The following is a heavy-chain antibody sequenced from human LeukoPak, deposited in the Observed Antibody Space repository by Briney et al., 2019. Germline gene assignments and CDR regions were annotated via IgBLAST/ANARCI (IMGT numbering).Heavy chain of an antibody. J-gene: IGHJ4*02. V-gene: IGHV3-9*01. D-gene: IGHD6-19*01. CDR3: AKEQSGWALDF. CDR1: GFTFDDYA. Sequence: SLRLSCVASGFTFDDYAMHWVRQAPGKGLEWVSAISWNSDNIGYADSVKGRFTISRDNAKNSLYLQMNSLRDEDTAMYYCAKEQSGWALDFWGQGTLVTVSS. CDR2: ISWNSDNI.